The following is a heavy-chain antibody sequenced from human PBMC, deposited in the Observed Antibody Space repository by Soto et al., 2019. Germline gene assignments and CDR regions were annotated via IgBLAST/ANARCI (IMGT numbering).Heavy chain of an antibody. CDR2: ISYDGTVK. CDR3: AKERDTRSSSCFDS. CDR1: RFTFSNYG. Sequence: WGSLRFYCASSRFTFSNYGMQWVRQAPGKGLELVAVISYDGTVKYYADSVKGRFTISRDNFQNTLDLQMDSLRAEDTAVYYCAKERDTRSSSCFDSWGQGTMVTVSS. D-gene: IGHD5-18*01. J-gene: IGHJ4*02. V-gene: IGHV3-30*18.